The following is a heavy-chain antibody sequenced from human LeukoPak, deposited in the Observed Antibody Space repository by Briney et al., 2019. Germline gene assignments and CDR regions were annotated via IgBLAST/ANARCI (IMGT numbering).Heavy chain of an antibody. CDR2: ISWNSASI. CDR3: AKSGVVRGVWNYYYYIDV. Sequence: SLRLSCAASGFNFDDYAMHWVRQAPGKGREWVSGISWNSASIGYADSVKGRFTIYRDNAKSSLYLQMHSLRAEDTALYYCAKSGVVRGVWNYYYYIDVWGKGTTVTISS. CDR1: GFNFDDYA. D-gene: IGHD3-10*01. J-gene: IGHJ6*03. V-gene: IGHV3-9*01.